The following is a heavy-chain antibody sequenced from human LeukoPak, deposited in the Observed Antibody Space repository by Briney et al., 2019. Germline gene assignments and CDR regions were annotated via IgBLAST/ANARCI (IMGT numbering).Heavy chain of an antibody. Sequence: PGGSLRLSCAAPGFTFSSYAMSWVRQAPGKGLEWVSAISGSGGSTYYADSVKGRFTISRDNSKNTLYLQMNSLRAEDTAVYYCAKVSYYDSSGSPDYWGQGTLVTVSS. D-gene: IGHD3-22*01. CDR2: ISGSGGST. V-gene: IGHV3-23*01. J-gene: IGHJ4*02. CDR3: AKVSYYDSSGSPDY. CDR1: GFTFSSYA.